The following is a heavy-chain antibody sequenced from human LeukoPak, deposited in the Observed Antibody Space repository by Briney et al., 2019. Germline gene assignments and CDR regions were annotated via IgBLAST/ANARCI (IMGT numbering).Heavy chain of an antibody. Sequence: TGGSLRLSCAASGFTFSNYWMDWVRQAPGKGLEWVASMKEDGSDKYYVDSVEGRFTISRDNAKNSLYLQMNSLRAEDTAVYYCARNRGYVTYDYWGQGTLVTVSS. CDR2: MKEDGSDK. CDR1: GFTFSNYW. D-gene: IGHD3-10*02. V-gene: IGHV3-7*05. CDR3: ARNRGYVTYDY. J-gene: IGHJ4*02.